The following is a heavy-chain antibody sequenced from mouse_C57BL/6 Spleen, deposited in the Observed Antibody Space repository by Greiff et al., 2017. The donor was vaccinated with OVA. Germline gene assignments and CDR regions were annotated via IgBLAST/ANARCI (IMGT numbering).Heavy chain of an antibody. CDR3: ARPDGSWFAY. CDR2: IDPSDSYT. V-gene: IGHV1-59*01. J-gene: IGHJ3*01. CDR1: GYTFTSYW. Sequence: VQLQQPGAELVRPGTSVKLSCKASGYTFTSYWMHWVKQRPGQGLEWIGVIDPSDSYTNYNQKFKGKATLTVDTSSSTAYMQLSSLTSEDSAVYYCARPDGSWFAYWGQGTLVTVSA. D-gene: IGHD2-3*01.